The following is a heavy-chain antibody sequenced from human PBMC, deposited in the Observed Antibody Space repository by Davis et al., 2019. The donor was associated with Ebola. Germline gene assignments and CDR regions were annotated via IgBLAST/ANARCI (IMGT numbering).Heavy chain of an antibody. CDR3: ARGDSYYDPSGYYAGPEAPDH. V-gene: IGHV4-34*01. CDR2: INHSGST. Sequence: SETLSLTCAVYGGSFSGYYWSWIRQPPGKGLEWIGEINHSGSTNYNPSLKSRVTISVDTSKNQFSLKLDSVTAADTAVYYCARGDSYYDPSGYYAGPEAPDHWGQGTLVSVSS. J-gene: IGHJ4*02. CDR1: GGSFSGYY. D-gene: IGHD3-22*01.